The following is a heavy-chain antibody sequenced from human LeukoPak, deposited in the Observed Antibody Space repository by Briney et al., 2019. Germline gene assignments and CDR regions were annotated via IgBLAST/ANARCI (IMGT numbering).Heavy chain of an antibody. CDR2: ISSSGSTI. J-gene: IGHJ4*02. V-gene: IGHV3-11*01. Sequence: GGSLRLSCAASGFTFSDYYMSWIRQAPGKGLEWVSYISSSGSTIYYANSVKGRFTISRDNAKNSLYLQMNSLRAEDTAVYDCARDPTTVTHLFDYRGQGTLVTVPS. CDR1: GFTFSDYY. CDR3: ARDPTTVTHLFDY. D-gene: IGHD4-11*01.